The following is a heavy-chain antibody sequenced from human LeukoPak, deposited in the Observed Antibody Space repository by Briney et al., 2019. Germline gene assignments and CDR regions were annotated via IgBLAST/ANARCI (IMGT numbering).Heavy chain of an antibody. CDR1: GYSISSGYY. V-gene: IGHV4-38-2*01. CDR2: IYHSGST. CDR3: ARTPSSGWYDWRAWFDY. Sequence: SETLSLTCAVSGYSISSGYYWGWIRQPPGKGLDWIGCIYHSGSTYYNPSLKSRVTILVDTSKNQFSLKLSSVTAADTAVYYCARTPSSGWYDWRAWFDYWGQGTLVTVSS. D-gene: IGHD6-19*01. J-gene: IGHJ4*02.